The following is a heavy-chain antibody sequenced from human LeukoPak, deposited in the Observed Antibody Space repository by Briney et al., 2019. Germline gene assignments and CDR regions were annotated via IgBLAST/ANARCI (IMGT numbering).Heavy chain of an antibody. D-gene: IGHD6-13*01. CDR2: IYYSGST. V-gene: IGHV4-39*01. Sequence: PSETLSLTCTVSGGSISSYYWGWIRQPPGKGLEWIGSIYYSGSTNYNPSLKSRVTISVDTSKNQFSLKLSSVTAADTAVYYCARHLAAALVGLAYWGQGTLVTVSS. CDR1: GGSISSYY. CDR3: ARHLAAALVGLAY. J-gene: IGHJ4*02.